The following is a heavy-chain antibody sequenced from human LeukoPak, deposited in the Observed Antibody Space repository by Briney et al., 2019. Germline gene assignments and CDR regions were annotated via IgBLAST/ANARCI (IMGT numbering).Heavy chain of an antibody. CDR1: GFTFSTYS. CDR2: ISSTSWSK. Sequence: GGSLRLSCAGSGFTFSTYSMNWFRQAPGKGLEWVSSISSTSWSKYYADSVKGRFTISRDNAENSVYLQMNSLSDEDTAMYYCTGASAARGISVADYWCQGTQVTVSS. D-gene: IGHD6-19*01. CDR3: TGASAARGISVADY. V-gene: IGHV3-21*01. J-gene: IGHJ4*02.